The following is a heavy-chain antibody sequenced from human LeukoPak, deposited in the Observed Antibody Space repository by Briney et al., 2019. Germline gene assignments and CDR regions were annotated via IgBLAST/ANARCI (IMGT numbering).Heavy chain of an antibody. Sequence: GGSLRLSCAASGFTFSSYEMNWVRQAPGKGLEWVSGINWNGGSTGYADSVKGRFTISRDNAKNSLYLQMDSLRAEDTALYYCARDLRSSPGYWGQGTLVTVSS. CDR3: ARDLRSSPGY. CDR2: INWNGGST. CDR1: GFTFSSYE. D-gene: IGHD6-13*01. J-gene: IGHJ4*02. V-gene: IGHV3-20*04.